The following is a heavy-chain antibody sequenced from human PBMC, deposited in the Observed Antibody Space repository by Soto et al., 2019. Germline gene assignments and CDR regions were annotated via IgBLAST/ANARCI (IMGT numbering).Heavy chain of an antibody. D-gene: IGHD2-2*02. CDR1: GFSLSTIGMR. V-gene: IGHV2-70*04. Sequence: SGPTLVNPTQTLTLTCTFSGFSLSTIGMRVSWIRQSPGKALEWLARIDWDDGKFYSTSLKTRLTISKDTSKNQVVLTMTNMDPVDTATYYCARRYCSSTSRYMGFDPWGQGTLVTVSS. CDR3: ARRYCSSTSRYMGFDP. CDR2: IDWDDGK. J-gene: IGHJ5*02.